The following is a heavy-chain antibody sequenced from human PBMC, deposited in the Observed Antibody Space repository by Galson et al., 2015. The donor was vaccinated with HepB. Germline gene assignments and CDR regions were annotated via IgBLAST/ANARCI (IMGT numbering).Heavy chain of an antibody. J-gene: IGHJ3*02. CDR3: VKPPINVVVPAAFSDI. D-gene: IGHD2-2*01. CDR1: GFTFSSYA. Sequence: SLRLSCAASGFTFSSYAMHWVRQAPGKGLEYVSAISSNGGSTYYADSVKGRFTISRDNSKNTLYLQMSSLRAEDTAVYYCVKPPINVVVPAAFSDIWGQGTMVTVSS. V-gene: IGHV3-64D*09. CDR2: ISSNGGST.